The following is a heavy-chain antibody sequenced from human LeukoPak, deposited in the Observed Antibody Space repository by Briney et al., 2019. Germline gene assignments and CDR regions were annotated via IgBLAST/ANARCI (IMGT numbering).Heavy chain of an antibody. Sequence: ASVKVSCKASGYTFTGYYVHWVRQAPGQGLEWMGWINPNSGGTNYAQKFQGRVTMTRDTSISTAYMELSRLRSDDTAVYYCAAFRDSSSWYGAEYFQHWGQGTLVTVSS. CDR3: AAFRDSSSWYGAEYFQH. J-gene: IGHJ1*01. D-gene: IGHD6-13*01. CDR2: INPNSGGT. CDR1: GYTFTGYY. V-gene: IGHV1-2*02.